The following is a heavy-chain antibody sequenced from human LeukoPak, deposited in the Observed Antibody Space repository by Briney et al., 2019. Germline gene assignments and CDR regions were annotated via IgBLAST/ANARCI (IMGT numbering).Heavy chain of an antibody. CDR2: TYPGDSDS. CDR1: GYIFTNYW. D-gene: IGHD3-22*01. V-gene: IGHV5-51*01. Sequence: GESLKISCKGSGYIFTNYWIAWVRQMPGKGLEWMGVTYPGDSDSRCSPSFQGQVTISVDKSISTAYLQWNSLKASDTAMYYCARTYYYDSSGPPYYYGMDVWGQGTTVTVSS. J-gene: IGHJ6*02. CDR3: ARTYYYDSSGPPYYYGMDV.